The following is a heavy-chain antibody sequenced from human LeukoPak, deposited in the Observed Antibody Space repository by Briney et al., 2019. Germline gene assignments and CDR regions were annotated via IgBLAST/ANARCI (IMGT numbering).Heavy chain of an antibody. D-gene: IGHD3-10*01. CDR3: AREISGTYYNPLGYMDV. Sequence: SATLSLTCTVSGGSIGIYYWNWIRQPAGKGLEWIGRIFTSGIANYNPSLKSRVTMSVDTSKNQFSLNLSSVTAADTAVYYCAREISGTYYNPLGYMDVWGKGTTVTVSS. CDR2: IFTSGIA. CDR1: GGSIGIYY. V-gene: IGHV4-4*07. J-gene: IGHJ6*03.